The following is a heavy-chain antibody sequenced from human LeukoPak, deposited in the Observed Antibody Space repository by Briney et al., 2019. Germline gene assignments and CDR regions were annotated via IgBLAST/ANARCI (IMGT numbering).Heavy chain of an antibody. CDR1: GVSICRYF. D-gene: IGHD4/OR15-4a*01. V-gene: IGHV4-59*01. J-gene: IGHJ3*02. CDR2: IYYSGST. CDR3: AREVRGPDAFDI. Sequence: SETLYLTGTGYGVSICRYFWCWFPLPPVKGLYWIGYIYYSGSTNYNPSLKSRVTISVDTSKNQFSLKLSSVTAADTAVYYCAREVRGPDAFDIWGQGTMVTVSS.